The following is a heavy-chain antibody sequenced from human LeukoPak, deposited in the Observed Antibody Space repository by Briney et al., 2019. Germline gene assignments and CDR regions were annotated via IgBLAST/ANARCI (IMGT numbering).Heavy chain of an antibody. D-gene: IGHD4-17*01. CDR3: ARKGGDYSYYFDY. Sequence: SEALSLTCAVYGGSFSGYYWSWIRQPPGKGLEWIGEINHSGSTNYNPSLKSRVTISVDTSKNQFSLKLSSVTAADTAVYYCARKGGDYSYYFDYWGQGTLVTVSS. V-gene: IGHV4-34*01. CDR1: GGSFSGYY. CDR2: INHSGST. J-gene: IGHJ4*02.